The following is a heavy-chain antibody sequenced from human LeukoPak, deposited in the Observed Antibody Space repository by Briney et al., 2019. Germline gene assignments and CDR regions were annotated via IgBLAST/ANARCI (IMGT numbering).Heavy chain of an antibody. Sequence: ASVEVSCKASGYTFTSYYIHWVRRAPGQGLEWMGVVNPSVGSTTYAQKFQGRVTMTRDTSTSTVYMEMSTLGSEDTAVYYCARVSGVGLYGSGSYSPSPFDYWGREPWSPSPQ. V-gene: IGHV1-46*01. CDR3: ARVSGVGLYGSGSYSPSPFDY. CDR1: GYTFTSYY. CDR2: VNPSVGST. D-gene: IGHD3-10*01. J-gene: IGHJ4*02.